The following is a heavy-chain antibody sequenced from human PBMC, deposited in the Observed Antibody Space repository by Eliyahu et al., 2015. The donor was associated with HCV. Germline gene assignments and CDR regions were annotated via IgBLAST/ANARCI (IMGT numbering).Heavy chain of an antibody. D-gene: IGHD6-19*01. J-gene: IGHJ4*02. V-gene: IGHV3-23*01. CDR2: ISGSGGTT. Sequence: EVQLLESGGGLVQPGGSLRLSCVVSGFXFXSYAMNWVRQAPGKGLEWVSVISGSGGTTYYTDSVKGRFTISRDDSKNTLYLQMNGLRAEDTAVYYCAKVKYTNGWSLLDYWGQGTLVSVSS. CDR3: AKVKYTNGWSLLDY. CDR1: GFXFXSYA.